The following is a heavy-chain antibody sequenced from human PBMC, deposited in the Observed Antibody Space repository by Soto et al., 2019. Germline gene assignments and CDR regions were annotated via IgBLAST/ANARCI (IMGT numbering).Heavy chain of an antibody. CDR2: IYPGDSDT. CDR3: ASQKTVIRGPLSSNWFDP. V-gene: IGHV5-51*01. Sequence: PGESLKISWQGYGYTFTDYWIGWVRPMPGKGLELIGLIYPGDSDTRYSPSFQGRVTISADKSISTAFLQWSSLRASDTAMYYCASQKTVIRGPLSSNWFDPWGQGTLVTVS. J-gene: IGHJ5*02. D-gene: IGHD1-1*01. CDR1: GYTFTDYW.